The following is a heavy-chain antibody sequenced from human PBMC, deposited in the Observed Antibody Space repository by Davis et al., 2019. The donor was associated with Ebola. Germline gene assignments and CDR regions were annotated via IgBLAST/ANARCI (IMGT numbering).Heavy chain of an antibody. V-gene: IGHV3-30-3*01. CDR3: ARVKRQSGYSPVRYYMDV. D-gene: IGHD3-3*01. CDR1: GFTFSSYA. Sequence: PGGSLRLSCAASGFTFSSYAMHWVRQAPGKGLEWVAVISYDGSNKYYADSVKGRFTISRDNSKNTLYLQMNSLRAEDTAVYYCARVKRQSGYSPVRYYMDVWGKGTTVTVSS. J-gene: IGHJ6*03. CDR2: ISYDGSNK.